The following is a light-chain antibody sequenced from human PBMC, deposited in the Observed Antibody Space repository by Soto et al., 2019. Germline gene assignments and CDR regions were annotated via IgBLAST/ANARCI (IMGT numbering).Light chain of an antibody. V-gene: IGKV1-5*03. CDR1: QTSNW. CDR2: TAS. Sequence: DIPMTQSPSTLSASVGDRVTITCRASQTSNWLAWYQQKPGKAPNLLIYTASNLNSGVPSRFSGSGSGTEFTLTISSLQPDDFATYYCQQYDSYSGLTFGGGTKVEIK. CDR3: QQYDSYSGLT. J-gene: IGKJ4*01.